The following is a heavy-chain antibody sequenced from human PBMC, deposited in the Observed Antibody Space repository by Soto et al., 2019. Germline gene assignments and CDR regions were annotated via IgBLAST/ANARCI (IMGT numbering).Heavy chain of an antibody. CDR3: ARESFHDYGDYDGGRLYYYYMDG. V-gene: IGHV3-21*01. J-gene: IGHJ6*03. Sequence: PGGSLRLSCAASGFTFSSYSMNWVRQAPGKGLEWVSSISSSSSYIYYADSVKGRFTISRDNAKNSLYLQMNSLRAEDTAVYYCARESFHDYGDYDGGRLYYYYMDGWGKGTTVTVSS. CDR2: ISSSSSYI. CDR1: GFTFSSYS. D-gene: IGHD4-17*01.